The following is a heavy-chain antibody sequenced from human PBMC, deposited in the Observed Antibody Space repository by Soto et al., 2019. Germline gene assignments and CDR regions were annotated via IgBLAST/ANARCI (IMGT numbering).Heavy chain of an antibody. Sequence: QVQLVESGGGVVQPGRSLRLSCAASGFTFSSYAMHWVRQAPGKGLEWVAVISYDGSNKYYADSVKGRFTISRDNSKNTLELQMNSLRAEDKAVYYWARGPLLPVGGFGPWGQGTLVTVSS. D-gene: IGHD2-15*01. V-gene: IGHV3-30-3*01. CDR3: ARGPLLPVGGFGP. CDR1: GFTFSSYA. J-gene: IGHJ5*02. CDR2: ISYDGSNK.